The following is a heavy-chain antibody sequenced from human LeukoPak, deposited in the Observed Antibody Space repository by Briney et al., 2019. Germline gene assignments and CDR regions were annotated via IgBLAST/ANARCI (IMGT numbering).Heavy chain of an antibody. CDR2: IGTAGDT. CDR1: GFTFSSYD. D-gene: IGHD3-10*01. V-gene: IGHV3-13*01. CDR3: ARGADNSGSFVILDY. J-gene: IGHJ4*02. Sequence: GGSLRLSCAASGFTFSSYDMHWVRQATGKGLEWVSAIGTAGDTYYPGSVKGRFTISRDNAKNSLYLQMNSLRAEDTAVYYCARGADNSGSFVILDYWGQGTLVTVSS.